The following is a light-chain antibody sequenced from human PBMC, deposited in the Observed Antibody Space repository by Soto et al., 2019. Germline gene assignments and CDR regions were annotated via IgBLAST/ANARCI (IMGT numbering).Light chain of an antibody. Sequence: DLEITRGRSTWIASVGDSVAMSIRASQSSSRWLAWYQQKPGKAPKLLIYKASSLESGDPSTVSGIGSRTEFTLTISSLQPGDFATYFSQQYKSYWAFGQGTKVDIK. V-gene: IGKV1-5*03. J-gene: IGKJ1*01. CDR1: QSSSRW. CDR2: KAS. CDR3: QQYKSYWA.